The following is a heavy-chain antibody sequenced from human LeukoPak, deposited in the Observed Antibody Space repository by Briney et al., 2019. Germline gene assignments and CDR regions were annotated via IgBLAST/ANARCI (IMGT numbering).Heavy chain of an antibody. CDR3: ARQAGGSLDN. J-gene: IGHJ4*02. Sequence: GESLKISCKGSGYSFSSYWIVLVRQMPGKGLEWMGIIYPYDSDTRYSPSFQGQVTISADKSISTAYLQWNSLKASDTAMYYCARQAGGSLDNWGQGTLATVSS. CDR2: IYPYDSDT. V-gene: IGHV5-51*01. D-gene: IGHD6-13*01. CDR1: GYSFSSYW.